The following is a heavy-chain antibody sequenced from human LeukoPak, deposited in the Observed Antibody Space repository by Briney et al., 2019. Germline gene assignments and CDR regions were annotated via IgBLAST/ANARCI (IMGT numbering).Heavy chain of an antibody. Sequence: ASVKVSCTASGYTFTSYGISWVRQAPGQGLEWMGWIGAYNGNTNYAQELQDRVTMTTDTSTSTAYMELRSLRSDDTAVYYCARMGDHGEPYYYDSSGYYWGQGTLVTVSS. CDR2: IGAYNGNT. V-gene: IGHV1-18*01. CDR3: ARMGDHGEPYYYDSSGYY. CDR1: GYTFTSYG. J-gene: IGHJ4*02. D-gene: IGHD3-22*01.